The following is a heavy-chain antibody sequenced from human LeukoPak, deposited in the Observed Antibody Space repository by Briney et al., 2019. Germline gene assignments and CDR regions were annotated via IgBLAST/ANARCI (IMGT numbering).Heavy chain of an antibody. D-gene: IGHD3-3*01. V-gene: IGHV4-61*02. Sequence: SETLSLTCTVSGGSISSGSYYWSWIRQPAGKGLEWIGRIYTSGSTNYNPSLKSRVTISVDTSKNQFSLKLSSVTAADTAVYFCARNYDEGGSPWFDPWGQGILVTVSS. CDR3: ARNYDEGGSPWFDP. J-gene: IGHJ5*02. CDR1: GGSISSGSYY. CDR2: IYTSGST.